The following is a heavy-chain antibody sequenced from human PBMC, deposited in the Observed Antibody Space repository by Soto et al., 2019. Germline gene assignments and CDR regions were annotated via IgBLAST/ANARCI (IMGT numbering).Heavy chain of an antibody. V-gene: IGHV3-30-3*01. J-gene: IGHJ4*02. CDR2: ISYDGSNK. CDR1: KFTFSSYT. Sequence: QVQLVESGGGVVQPGRSLRLSCAASKFTFSSYTMHWVRQAPGKGLEWVAVISYDGSNKYYADSVKGRFTISRDNSKNPLYLQMNSLGAEGTAGYYCARESPWRVFDYWGQGTLVTVSS. D-gene: IGHD3-3*01. CDR3: ARESPWRVFDY.